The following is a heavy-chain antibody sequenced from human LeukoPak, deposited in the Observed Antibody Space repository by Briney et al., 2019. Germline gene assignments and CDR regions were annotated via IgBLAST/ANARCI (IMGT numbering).Heavy chain of an antibody. Sequence: AASVKVSCKASGYIFTNFGITWVRQAPGQGLEWLGWISGYNGNTNYAQKLQDRVTMTADTSTSTAYMELRSLRSDDTAVYYCARGWYYGSGSYYRRRNEYFQHWGQGTLVTVSS. CDR2: ISGYNGNT. CDR1: GYIFTNFG. V-gene: IGHV1-18*01. CDR3: ARGWYYGSGSYYRRRNEYFQH. D-gene: IGHD3-10*01. J-gene: IGHJ1*01.